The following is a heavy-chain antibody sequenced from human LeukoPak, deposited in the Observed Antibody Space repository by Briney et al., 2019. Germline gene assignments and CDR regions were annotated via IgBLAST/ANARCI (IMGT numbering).Heavy chain of an antibody. CDR2: ISAYNDNT. CDR1: GYTFTSYG. CDR3: ARDGNIAVAGQLGY. Sequence: GASVKVSCMASGYTFTSYGISWVRQAPGQGLEWMGWISAYNDNTNYAQKLQGRVIMTTDTPTGTAYMELRNLRSDDTAVYYCARDGNIAVAGQLGYWGQGTLVTVSS. D-gene: IGHD6-19*01. J-gene: IGHJ4*02. V-gene: IGHV1-18*01.